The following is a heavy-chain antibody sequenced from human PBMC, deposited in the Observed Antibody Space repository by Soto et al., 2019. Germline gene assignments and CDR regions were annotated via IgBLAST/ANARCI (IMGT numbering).Heavy chain of an antibody. CDR3: ARVARSSGSYYKVPPDY. V-gene: IGHV3-21*01. CDR1: GFTFSSYS. D-gene: IGHD3-10*01. J-gene: IGHJ4*02. CDR2: ISSSSSYI. Sequence: GGSLRLSCAASGFTFSSYSMNWVRQAPGKGLEWVSSISSSSSYIYYADSVKGRFTISRDNAKNSLYLQMNSLRAEDTAVYYCARVARSSGSYYKVPPDYWGQGTLVTVSS.